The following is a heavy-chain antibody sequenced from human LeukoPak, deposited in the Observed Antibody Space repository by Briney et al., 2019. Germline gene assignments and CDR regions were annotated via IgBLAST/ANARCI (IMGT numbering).Heavy chain of an antibody. CDR1: GASISSGNYY. D-gene: IGHD4-17*01. Sequence: SETLSLTCTVSGASISSGNYYWGWIRQPPGKGLEWIGEINHIGSTNYNPSLKSRVTISVDTSKNQFSLNLTSVTAADTAVYYCARRRGAYGDYVYWGQGTQVIVSS. J-gene: IGHJ4*02. CDR2: INHIGST. V-gene: IGHV4-39*07. CDR3: ARRRGAYGDYVY.